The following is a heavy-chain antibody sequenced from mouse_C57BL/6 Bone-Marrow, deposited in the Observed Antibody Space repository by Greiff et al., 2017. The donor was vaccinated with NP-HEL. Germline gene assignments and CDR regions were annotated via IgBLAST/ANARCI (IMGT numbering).Heavy chain of an antibody. D-gene: IGHD1-1*01. CDR3: ARNLGYYGSSYDFDY. CDR2: IWSGGGT. CDR1: GFSLTSYG. V-gene: IGHV2-2*01. J-gene: IGHJ2*01. Sequence: VQVVESGPGLVQPSQSLSITCTVSGFSLTSYGVHWVRQSPGKGLEWLGVIWSGGGTAYNAAFISSLSISKDNSKSKVFSKTNSLQADDTARYDCARNLGYYGSSYDFDYWGQGTTLTVSS.